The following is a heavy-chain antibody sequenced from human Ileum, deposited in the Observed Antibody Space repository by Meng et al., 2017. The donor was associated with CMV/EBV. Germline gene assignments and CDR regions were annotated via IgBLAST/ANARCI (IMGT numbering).Heavy chain of an antibody. V-gene: IGHV4-34*01. CDR1: GGSFSNYY. Sequence: QVELKPWAAGLLSPSETLSTTGGVYGGSFSNYYWGWICQSPGKGLEWIGEIHPSGSTYYNPSLNSRVTMSVDTSKNQFSLNLRSVTAADTAVYYCSRGADAYKSGRSWGQGTLVTVSS. J-gene: IGHJ5*02. D-gene: IGHD5-24*01. CDR2: IHPSGST. CDR3: SRGADAYKSGRS.